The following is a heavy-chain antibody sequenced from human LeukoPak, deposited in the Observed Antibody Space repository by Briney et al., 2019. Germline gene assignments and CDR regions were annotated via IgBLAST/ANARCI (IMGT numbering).Heavy chain of an antibody. CDR2: IYTSGST. CDR1: GGSISSYY. Sequence: PSETLSLTCTVSGGSISSYYWSWIRQPAGKGLEWLGRIYTSGSTNYNPSLKSRVTMSVDTSKNQFSLKLSSVTAADTAVYYCATSRMVRGVIIDGSLDYYYGMDVWGQGTTVTVSS. CDR3: ATSRMVRGVIIDGSLDYYYGMDV. V-gene: IGHV4-4*07. D-gene: IGHD3-10*01. J-gene: IGHJ6*02.